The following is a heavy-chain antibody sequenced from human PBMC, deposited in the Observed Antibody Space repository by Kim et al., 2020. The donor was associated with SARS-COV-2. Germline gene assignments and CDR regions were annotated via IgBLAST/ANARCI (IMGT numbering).Heavy chain of an antibody. CDR3: ARHGRFAELRVVYDP. Sequence: SETLSLTCTVSGGSIDNYYWSWIRQPPGKGLEWIGYIFYSGDTYYNPSLKSRVTISIDASGTQFSLRLRSVTAADTAKYYCARHGRFAELRVVYDPWGQG. D-gene: IGHD3-10*01. V-gene: IGHV4-59*08. CDR1: GGSIDNYY. J-gene: IGHJ5*02. CDR2: IFYSGDT.